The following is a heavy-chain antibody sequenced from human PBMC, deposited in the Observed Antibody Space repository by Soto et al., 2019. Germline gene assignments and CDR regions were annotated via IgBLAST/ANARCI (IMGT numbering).Heavy chain of an antibody. V-gene: IGHV4-30-4*01. CDR1: GVSISSGDYY. D-gene: IGHD5-12*01. CDR2: IYYSGST. J-gene: IGHJ6*02. Sequence: SETLSLTCTVSGVSISSGDYYWSWIRQPPGKGLEWIGYIYYSGSTYYNPSLKSRVTISVDTSKNQFSLKLSSVTAADTAVYYCASDSGYDVDYYYGMDVWGQGTTVTVSS. CDR3: ASDSGYDVDYYYGMDV.